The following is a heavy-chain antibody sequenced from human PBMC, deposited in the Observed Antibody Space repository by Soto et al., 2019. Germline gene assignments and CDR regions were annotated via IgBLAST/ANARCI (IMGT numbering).Heavy chain of an antibody. V-gene: IGHV4-39*01. Sequence: PPGKGLEWIGSIYYSGSTYYNPSLKSRVTISVDTSKNQFSLKLSSVTAADTAVYYCARRLLWFGDVFAYWGQGTLVPVSS. J-gene: IGHJ4*02. D-gene: IGHD3-10*01. CDR2: IYYSGST. CDR3: ARRLLWFGDVFAY.